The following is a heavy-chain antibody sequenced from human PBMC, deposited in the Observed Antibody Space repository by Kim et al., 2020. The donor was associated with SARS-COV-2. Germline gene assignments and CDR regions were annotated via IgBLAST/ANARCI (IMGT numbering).Heavy chain of an antibody. Sequence: GRFTISRDKTKNTLYLQMKSLRAEDTAVYYCARERGLRITMVRGGDAFDIWGQGTMVTVSS. V-gene: IGHV3-30*01. J-gene: IGHJ3*02. D-gene: IGHD3-10*01. CDR3: ARERGLRITMVRGGDAFDI.